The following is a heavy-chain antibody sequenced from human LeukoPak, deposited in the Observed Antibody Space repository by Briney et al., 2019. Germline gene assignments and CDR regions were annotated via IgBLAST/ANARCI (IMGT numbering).Heavy chain of an antibody. CDR2: IKSRTDGGTT. V-gene: IGHV3-15*07. CDR1: FSTFNKAW. Sequence: GGSLRLSCAASFSTFNKAWMNWVRQAPGKGLEWVGRIKSRTDGGTTDYAAAVKGRFTISRDDSENTAYLQMNSLKIEDTAVYYCSTHPASGFWGQGTLVTVSS. D-gene: IGHD2-15*01. J-gene: IGHJ4*02. CDR3: STHPASGF.